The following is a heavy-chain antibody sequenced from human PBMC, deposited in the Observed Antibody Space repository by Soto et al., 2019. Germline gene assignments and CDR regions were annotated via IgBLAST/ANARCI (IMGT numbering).Heavy chain of an antibody. CDR2: ISGSGGST. CDR3: AKGAGLRFVEWFLALYF. V-gene: IGHV3-23*01. J-gene: IGHJ1*01. CDR1: GFTFSSFA. Sequence: EVQLLESGGGLVQPGGSLRLSCAASGFTFSSFAMSWVRQAPGNGLEWVSGISGSGGSTYFADSVKGRFTISRDNSRNTLSVQMHSLRAEDTAVYYCAKGAGLRFVEWFLALYFWGQGGLVAVSS. D-gene: IGHD3-3*01.